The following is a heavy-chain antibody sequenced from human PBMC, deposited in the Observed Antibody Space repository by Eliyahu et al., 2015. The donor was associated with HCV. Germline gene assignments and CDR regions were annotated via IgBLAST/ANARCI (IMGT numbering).Heavy chain of an antibody. J-gene: IGHJ4*02. V-gene: IGHV3-49*05. CDR2: IRSKAYGGTT. D-gene: IGHD3-3*01. Sequence: EVQLVESGGGLVKPGRSLXLSCTASGFTFGDYAMSWFRQAPGKGLEWVGFIRSKAYGGTTEYAASVKGRFTISRDDSKSIAYLQMNSLKTEDTAVYYCTSSVTSNPYYDFWSGYYDGGFDYWGQGTLVTVSS. CDR3: TSSVTSNPYYDFWSGYYDGGFDY. CDR1: GFTFGDYA.